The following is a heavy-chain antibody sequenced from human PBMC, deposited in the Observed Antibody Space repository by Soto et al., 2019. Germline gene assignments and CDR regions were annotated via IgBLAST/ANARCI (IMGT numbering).Heavy chain of an antibody. CDR1: GGSFSGYY. J-gene: IGHJ5*02. CDR3: ARGYDFWSGYYPNIEYNWFDP. V-gene: IGHV4-34*01. D-gene: IGHD3-3*01. Sequence: SETLSLTCAVYGGSFSGYYWSWIRQPPGKGLEWIGEINHSGSTNYNPSLKSRVTISVDTSKNQFSLKLSSVTAADTAVYYCARGYDFWSGYYPNIEYNWFDPWGQGTLVTVSS. CDR2: INHSGST.